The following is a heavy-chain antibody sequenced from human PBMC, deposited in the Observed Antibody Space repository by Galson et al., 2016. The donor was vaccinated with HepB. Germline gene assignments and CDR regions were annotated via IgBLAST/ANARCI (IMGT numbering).Heavy chain of an antibody. D-gene: IGHD2-2*02. CDR1: GYTFTSYA. CDR3: ARDGGYCSSTSCYNDAFYI. V-gene: IGHV1-3*01. CDR2: INAGNGNT. Sequence: SVKVSCKASGYTFTSYAMHWVRQAPGQRLEWMGWINAGNGNTKYSQKFQGRVTITRDTSASTAYMELSSLRSEDTAVYYCARDGGYCSSTSCYNDAFYIWGQGTMVTVSS. J-gene: IGHJ3*02.